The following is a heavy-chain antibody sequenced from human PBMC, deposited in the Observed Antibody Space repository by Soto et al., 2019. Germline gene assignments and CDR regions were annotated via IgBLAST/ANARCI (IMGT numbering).Heavy chain of an antibody. CDR2: INPNSGGT. V-gene: IGHV1-2*04. J-gene: IGHJ5*02. CDR1: GYTFTGYY. D-gene: IGHD2-15*01. CDR3: ARGNFRRNCSGGSCRYSNWFDP. Sequence: QVQLVQSGAEVKKPGASVKVSCKASGYTFTGYYMHWVRQAPGQGLEWMGWINPNSGGTNYAQKFQGWVTMTGDTSISTVYMELSRLRSDDTAVYYCARGNFRRNCSGGSCRYSNWFDPWGQGTLVTVSS.